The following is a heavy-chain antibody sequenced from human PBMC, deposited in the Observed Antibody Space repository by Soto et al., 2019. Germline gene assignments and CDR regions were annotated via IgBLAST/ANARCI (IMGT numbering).Heavy chain of an antibody. J-gene: IGHJ4*02. CDR3: VRPYYTSSWFPFDR. V-gene: IGHV3-11*01. CDR1: GFDFGDYY. Sequence: QVQLVESGGGLVKPGGSLRLSCTASGFDFGDYYMSWIRQAPGKGLEWVSYIDSEDGTTYYTDSVKGRFTISRDNAKNSLYLQMNSLRVEDTALYYCVRPYYTSSWFPFDRWGQGTLVTVSS. CDR2: IDSEDGTT. D-gene: IGHD3-3*01.